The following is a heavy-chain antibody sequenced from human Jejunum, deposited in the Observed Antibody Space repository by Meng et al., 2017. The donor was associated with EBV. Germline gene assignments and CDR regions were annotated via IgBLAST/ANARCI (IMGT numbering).Heavy chain of an antibody. D-gene: IGHD3-22*01. CDR1: GGSVSSGSYY. V-gene: IGHV4-61*01. J-gene: IGHJ4*02. CDR2: VSDYGST. CDR3: ARDFSSGYFAY. Sequence: QGQLQGSGPGLVKPSETLSLTCAVSGGSVSSGSYYWSWIRQPPGKGLEWIGFVSDYGSTRYNSSLKSRITISADTSKNQFSLKLTSVTPADTAIYYCARDFSSGYFAYWGQGTLVTVSS.